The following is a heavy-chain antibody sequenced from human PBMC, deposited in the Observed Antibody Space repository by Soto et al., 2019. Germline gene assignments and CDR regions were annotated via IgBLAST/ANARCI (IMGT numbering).Heavy chain of an antibody. CDR1: GYTLNSYG. CDR2: INAGNGNA. V-gene: IGHV1-3*01. CDR3: ARDTKLRYFDLVPSGMDV. Sequence: ASVKVSCKASGYTLNSYGMHWVRQAPGQRLEWMGWINAGNGNAKYSQKFQGRVTITRDTSASIAYMELSSLRSEDTAVYYCARDTKLRYFDLVPSGMDVWGQGTTVTVSS. J-gene: IGHJ6*02. D-gene: IGHD3-9*01.